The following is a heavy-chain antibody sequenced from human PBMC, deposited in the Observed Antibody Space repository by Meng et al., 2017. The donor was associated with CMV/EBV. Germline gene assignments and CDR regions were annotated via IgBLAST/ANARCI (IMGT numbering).Heavy chain of an antibody. V-gene: IGHV3-11*04. CDR2: ISSSGSTI. CDR1: GFTFSDYY. D-gene: IGHD5-18*01. Sequence: RGSLRLSCAASGFTFSDYYMSWIRQAPGKGLEWVSYISSSGSTIYYADSVKGRFTISRDNAKNSLYLQMNSLRAEDTAVYYCARDPIRMGGYSYGDFDYWGQGTLVTVSS. J-gene: IGHJ4*02. CDR3: ARDPIRMGGYSYGDFDY.